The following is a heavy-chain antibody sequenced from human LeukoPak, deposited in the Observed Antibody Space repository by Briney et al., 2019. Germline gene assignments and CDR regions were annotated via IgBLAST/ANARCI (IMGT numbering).Heavy chain of an antibody. Sequence: EASVKASCKASGGTFSSYAISWVRQAPGQGLEWMGGIIPIFGTANYAQKFQGRVTITTDESTSTAYMELSSLRSEDTAVYYCARGSLARYNWNYEPSTNDAFDIWGQGTMVTVSS. CDR3: ARGSLARYNWNYEPSTNDAFDI. CDR2: IIPIFGTA. CDR1: GGTFSSYA. D-gene: IGHD1-7*01. V-gene: IGHV1-69*05. J-gene: IGHJ3*02.